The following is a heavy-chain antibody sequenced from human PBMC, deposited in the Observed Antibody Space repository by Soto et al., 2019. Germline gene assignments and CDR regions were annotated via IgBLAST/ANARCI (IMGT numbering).Heavy chain of an antibody. V-gene: IGHV4-34*01. CDR3: TRTNPRYPLAY. J-gene: IGHJ4*02. CDR1: GGSFSGYY. D-gene: IGHD2-2*01. Sequence: PSETLSLTCAVYGGSFSGYYWGWIRQPPGKGLEWIGEINHSGSTNYNPSLKSRVTISLDTSKNQFSLKLTSVTAADTAVYYCTRTNPRYPLAYWGQGALVTVSS. CDR2: INHSGST.